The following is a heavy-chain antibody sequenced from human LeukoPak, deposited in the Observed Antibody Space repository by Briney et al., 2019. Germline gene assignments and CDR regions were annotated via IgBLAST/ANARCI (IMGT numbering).Heavy chain of an antibody. V-gene: IGHV5-51*01. CDR2: IYPGDSDT. Sequence: ESLRLSCKGSGYSFTSHWIGWVRQMPGKGLEWMGIIYPGDSDTRYNPSFQGQVTISADKSINTAYLQWSSLKASDTAMYYCARKESGWYSWFDPWGQGTLVTVSS. J-gene: IGHJ5*02. CDR1: GYSFTSHW. CDR3: ARKESGWYSWFDP. D-gene: IGHD6-19*01.